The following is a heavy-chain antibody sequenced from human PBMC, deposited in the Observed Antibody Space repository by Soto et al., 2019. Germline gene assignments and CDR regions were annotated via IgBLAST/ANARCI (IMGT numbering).Heavy chain of an antibody. Sequence: SVKVSCKASGFTFTSSAVQWVRQARGQRLEWIGWIVVGSGITNYAQKFQERVTITRDMSTSTAYMELSSLRSEDTAVYYCAAGEPRITMVRGVIEYYYGMDVWGQGTTVTVSS. V-gene: IGHV1-58*01. CDR2: IVVGSGIT. D-gene: IGHD3-10*01. CDR3: AAGEPRITMVRGVIEYYYGMDV. CDR1: GFTFTSSA. J-gene: IGHJ6*02.